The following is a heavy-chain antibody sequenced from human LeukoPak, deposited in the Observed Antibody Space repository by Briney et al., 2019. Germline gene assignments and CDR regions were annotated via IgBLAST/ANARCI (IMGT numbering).Heavy chain of an antibody. CDR3: ARGDSSSWDWFDP. J-gene: IGHJ5*02. D-gene: IGHD6-13*01. CDR1: GGSISSGGYS. V-gene: IGHV4-30-2*01. Sequence: SETLSLTCAVSGGSISSGGYSWSWIRQPPGKGLEWIGYIYRSGSTYYNPSLKSRVTISVDRSKNQFSLKLSSVTAADTAVYYCARGDSSSWDWFDPWGQGTLVTVSS. CDR2: IYRSGST.